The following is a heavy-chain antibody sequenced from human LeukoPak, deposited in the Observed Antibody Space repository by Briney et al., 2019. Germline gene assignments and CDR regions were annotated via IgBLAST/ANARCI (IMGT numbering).Heavy chain of an antibody. CDR2: INPSGGST. CDR1: GYSFTSYY. CDR3: ARGPRTTAYYDAFDI. V-gene: IGHV1-46*01. D-gene: IGHD4-17*01. J-gene: IGHJ3*02. Sequence: ASVKVSCKASGYSFTSYYMHWVRQAPGQGLEWMGIINPSGGSTSYAQKFQGRVTMTRDMSTSTVNMELSSLRSEDTAAYYCARGPRTTAYYDAFDIWGQGTMVTVSS.